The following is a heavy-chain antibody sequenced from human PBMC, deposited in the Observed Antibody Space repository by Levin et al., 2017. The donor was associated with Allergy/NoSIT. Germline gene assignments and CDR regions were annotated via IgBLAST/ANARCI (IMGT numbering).Heavy chain of an antibody. CDR1: GFTFSSYG. CDR2: ISYDGSNK. V-gene: IGHV3-30*18. Sequence: GESLKISCAASGFTFSSYGMHWVRQAPGKGLEWVAVISYDGSNKYYADSVKGRFTISRDNSKNTLYLQMNSLRAEDTAVYYCAKDYGDNLSASDYWGQGTLVTVSS. D-gene: IGHD4-17*01. CDR3: AKDYGDNLSASDY. J-gene: IGHJ4*02.